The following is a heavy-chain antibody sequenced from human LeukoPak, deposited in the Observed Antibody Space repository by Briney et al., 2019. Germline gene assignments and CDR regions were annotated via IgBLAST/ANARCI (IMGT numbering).Heavy chain of an antibody. CDR1: GFTFSRYT. D-gene: IGHD5-24*01. J-gene: IGHJ4*02. V-gene: IGHV3-23*01. Sequence: GGSLRLSCAASGFTFSRYTMSWVRQAPGKGLEWVSTISGSGSGSSTYYADSVKGRFTISRDNSKNTLYLQMNSLRAEDTAVYYCAKSGYNRFDYWGQGTLVTVSS. CDR3: AKSGYNRFDY. CDR2: ISGSGSGSST.